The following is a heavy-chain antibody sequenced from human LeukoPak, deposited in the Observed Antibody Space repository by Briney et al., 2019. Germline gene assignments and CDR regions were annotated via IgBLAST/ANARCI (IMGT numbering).Heavy chain of an antibody. V-gene: IGHV4-31*03. Sequence: PSETLSLTCTVSGGYISSGGYYWNWIRQDPGKGLEWIGNIDSSGNTYYNPSLKSRVAILLDTSQNHFSLSLTSVTAADTAVYYCAKHFSGFRNWGQGTMVTVSP. CDR2: IDSSGNT. CDR1: GGYISSGGYY. J-gene: IGHJ3*01. CDR3: AKHFSGFRN. D-gene: IGHD3-22*01.